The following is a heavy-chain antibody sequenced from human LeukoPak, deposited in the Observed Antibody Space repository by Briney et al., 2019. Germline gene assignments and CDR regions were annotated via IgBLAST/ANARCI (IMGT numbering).Heavy chain of an antibody. J-gene: IGHJ4*02. CDR3: ATSVGALQAPSSFDY. CDR2: FDPEDGET. Sequence: ASVKVSCKVSGYTLTELSMHWVRQAPGKGLEWMGGFDPEDGETIYAQKFQGRVTMTEDTSTDTAYMELSSLRSEDTAVYYCATSVGALQAPSSFDYWGQGTLVTVSS. CDR1: GYTLTELS. V-gene: IGHV1-24*01. D-gene: IGHD1-26*01.